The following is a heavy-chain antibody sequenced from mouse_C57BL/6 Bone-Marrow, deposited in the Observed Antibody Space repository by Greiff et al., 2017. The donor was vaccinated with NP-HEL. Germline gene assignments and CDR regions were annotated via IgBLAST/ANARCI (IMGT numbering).Heavy chain of an antibody. J-gene: IGHJ4*01. Sequence: DVQLQESGPELVKPGASVKIPCKASGYTFTDYNMDWVKQSHGKSLEWIGDINPNNGGTIYNQKFKGKATLTVDKSSSTAYMELRSLTSEDTAVYYCARWGYGNYAYAMDYWGQGTSVTVSS. V-gene: IGHV1-18*01. D-gene: IGHD2-1*01. CDR3: ARWGYGNYAYAMDY. CDR2: INPNNGGT. CDR1: GYTFTDYN.